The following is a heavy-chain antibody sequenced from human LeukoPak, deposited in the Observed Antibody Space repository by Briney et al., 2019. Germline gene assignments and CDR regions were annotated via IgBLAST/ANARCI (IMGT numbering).Heavy chain of an antibody. J-gene: IGHJ4*02. CDR1: GYTLTELS. D-gene: IGHD3-9*01. CDR2: FDPEDGET. CDR3: ATVRDTYYDISTGLYYFDY. V-gene: IGHV1-24*01. Sequence: ASVKVSCKVSGYTLTELSMHWVRQAPGKGLEWMGGFDPEDGETIYAQKFQGRVTMTEDTSTDTAYMELSSLRSEDTAVYYCATVRDTYYDISTGLYYFDYWGQGTLVTVSS.